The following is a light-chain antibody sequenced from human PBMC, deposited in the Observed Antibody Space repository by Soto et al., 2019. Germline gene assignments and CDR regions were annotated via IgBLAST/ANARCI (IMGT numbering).Light chain of an antibody. J-gene: IGKJ2*01. V-gene: IGKV3-15*01. CDR3: QQYNNWPPMYT. CDR1: QSVSSN. CDR2: GAS. Sequence: EIVRTQSPATLSVSPGERATLSCRASQSVSSNLAWYQQKPGQAPRLLIYGASTRATGIPARFSGSGSGTEFTLTTSRLQSEDFAVYYCQQYNNWPPMYTFGQGTKLEIK.